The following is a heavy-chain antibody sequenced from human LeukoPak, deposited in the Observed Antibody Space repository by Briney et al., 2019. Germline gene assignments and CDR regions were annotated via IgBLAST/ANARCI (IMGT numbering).Heavy chain of an antibody. V-gene: IGHV4-59*01. CDR2: IYYSGST. D-gene: IGHD5-12*01. J-gene: IGHJ4*02. CDR1: GGSISSYY. Sequence: SETLSLTCTVSGGSISSYYWSWIRPPPGKGLEWIGYIYYSGSTNYNPSLKSRVTISVDTSKNQFSLKLNSVAAADTAVYYCARVSGYDWESFYDYWGQGTLVTVSS. CDR3: ARVSGYDWESFYDY.